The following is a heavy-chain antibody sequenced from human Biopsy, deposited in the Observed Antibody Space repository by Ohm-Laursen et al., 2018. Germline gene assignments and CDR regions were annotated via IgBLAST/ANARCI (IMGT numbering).Heavy chain of an antibody. CDR1: GYSFTSYY. Sequence: SSVKVSCKVSGYSFTSYYMHWVRQAPGQGLEWMGMINPSGSTTSYPQIFQGRVTMTRDTSKSTVYMELSSLRSADTAVYFCARNTGWYGDLYYFDYWGQGTLVTVSS. V-gene: IGHV1-46*01. D-gene: IGHD6-19*01. J-gene: IGHJ4*02. CDR3: ARNTGWYGDLYYFDY. CDR2: INPSGSTT.